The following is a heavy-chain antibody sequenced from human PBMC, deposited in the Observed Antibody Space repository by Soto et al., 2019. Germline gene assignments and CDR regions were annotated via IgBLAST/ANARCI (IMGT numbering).Heavy chain of an antibody. V-gene: IGHV3-30*18. CDR3: AKGGRKEDTAMASFDY. CDR2: ISYDGSNK. J-gene: IGHJ4*02. CDR1: GFTFSSYG. Sequence: PGGSLRLSCAASGFTFSSYGMHWVRQAPGKGLEWVAVISYDGSNKYYADSVKGRFTISRDNSKNTLYLQMNSLRAEDTAVYYCAKGGRKEDTAMASFDYWGQGTLVTVSS. D-gene: IGHD5-18*01.